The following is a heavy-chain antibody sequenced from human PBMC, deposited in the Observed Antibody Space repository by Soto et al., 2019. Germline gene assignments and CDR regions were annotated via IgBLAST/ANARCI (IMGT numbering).Heavy chain of an antibody. CDR1: GGSISSYY. J-gene: IGHJ5*02. CDR2: VYYTGST. CDR3: ARGSSDFDP. V-gene: IGHV4-59*01. Sequence: PSETLSLTCTVSGGSISSYYWSWIRQPPGKRLEWIGYVYYTGSTNYNPSLRSRVAISIDTSENHFSLNLSSVTAADTAVYYCARGSSDFDPWGQGTLVTVSS. D-gene: IGHD2-2*01.